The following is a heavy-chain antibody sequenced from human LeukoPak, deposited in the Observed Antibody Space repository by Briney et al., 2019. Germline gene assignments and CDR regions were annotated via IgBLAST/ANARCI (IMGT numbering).Heavy chain of an antibody. CDR3: ARASSGYDWNY. J-gene: IGHJ4*02. D-gene: IGHD5-12*01. CDR1: GGSMSSYF. Sequence: SETLSLTCTVSGGSMSSYFWSWIRQPPGKGLEWIGYIYYSGSTNYNPSLESRVTISVDTSKNQFSLKLSSVTAADTAVYYCARASSGYDWNYWGQGTLVIVSS. V-gene: IGHV4-59*01. CDR2: IYYSGST.